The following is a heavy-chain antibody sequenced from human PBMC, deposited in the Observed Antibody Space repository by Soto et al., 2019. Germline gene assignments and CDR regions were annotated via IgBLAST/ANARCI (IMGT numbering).Heavy chain of an antibody. V-gene: IGHV4-31*03. J-gene: IGHJ4*02. Sequence: QVQLQESGPGLVKPSQTLSLTCTVSGGSISSGGYFWSWIRQHPGKGLEWIGYIYSSGSTYYNPSLKSRLIISVDTSKNQFSLKLSSVTAADTAVYYCARATSTMTTVTFDYWGQGTLVTVSS. D-gene: IGHD4-17*01. CDR2: IYSSGST. CDR3: ARATSTMTTVTFDY. CDR1: GGSISSGGYF.